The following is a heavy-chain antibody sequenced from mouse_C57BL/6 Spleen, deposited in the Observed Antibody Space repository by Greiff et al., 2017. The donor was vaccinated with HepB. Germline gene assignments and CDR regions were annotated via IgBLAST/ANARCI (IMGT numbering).Heavy chain of an antibody. J-gene: IGHJ3*01. D-gene: IGHD2-5*01. V-gene: IGHV1-80*01. CDR1: GYAFSSYW. CDR3: AREGYYSNYGFAY. Sequence: VQLQESGAELVKPGASVKISCKASGYAFSSYWMNWVKQRPGKGLEWIGQIYPGDGDTNYNGKFKGKATLTADKSSSTAYMQLSSLTSEDSAVYICAREGYYSNYGFAYWGQGTLVTVSA. CDR2: IYPGDGDT.